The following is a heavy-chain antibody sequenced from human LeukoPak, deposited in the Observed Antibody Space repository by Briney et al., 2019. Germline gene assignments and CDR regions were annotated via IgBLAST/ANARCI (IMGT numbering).Heavy chain of an antibody. D-gene: IGHD2-15*01. J-gene: IGHJ4*02. Sequence: SETLSLTCAVSGGSISSGGYSWSWIRQPPGKGLEWIGYIYHSGSTYYSPSLKSRVTISVDRSKNQFSLKLSSVTAADTAVYYCARCGGNCYSIDYWGQGTLVTVSS. V-gene: IGHV4-30-2*01. CDR1: GGSISSGGYS. CDR2: IYHSGST. CDR3: ARCGGNCYSIDY.